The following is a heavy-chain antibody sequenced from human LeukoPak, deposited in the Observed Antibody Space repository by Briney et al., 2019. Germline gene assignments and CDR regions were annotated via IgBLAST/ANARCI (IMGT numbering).Heavy chain of an antibody. CDR2: IYYSGST. V-gene: IGHV4-59*01. Sequence: SQTLSLTSTVSARSISSNYWSWIRQPPRNGLEWIGYIYYSGSTNYNPSLKSRVTISVDTSKNQFSLKLSSVTAADTAVYYCARVGSREFDPWGQGSLVTVSS. CDR1: ARSISSNY. CDR3: ARVGSREFDP. J-gene: IGHJ5*02. D-gene: IGHD6-13*01.